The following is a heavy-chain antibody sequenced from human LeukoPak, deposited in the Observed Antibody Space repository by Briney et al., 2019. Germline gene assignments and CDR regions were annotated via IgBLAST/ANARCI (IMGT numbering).Heavy chain of an antibody. CDR1: GFTFSSYE. CDR3: ARGNYYGSGSYYNNFDY. Sequence: GGSLRLSCAASGFTFSSYEMNWVRQAPGKGLEWVSYISSSGSTMYYADSVKGRFTISRDNAKNSLYLQMNSLRAEDTALYYCARGNYYGSGSYYNNFDYWGQGTLVTVSS. J-gene: IGHJ4*02. D-gene: IGHD3-10*01. V-gene: IGHV3-48*03. CDR2: ISSSGSTM.